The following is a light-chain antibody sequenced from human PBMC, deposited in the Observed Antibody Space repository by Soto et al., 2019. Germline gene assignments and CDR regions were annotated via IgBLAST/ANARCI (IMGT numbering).Light chain of an antibody. CDR3: QQYGSSPRLT. CDR1: QRVSSSY. Sequence: EIVLTQSPDTLSLSPGERATLSCRASQRVSSSYLAWYQQKPGQAPRLLIYGASSRATGIPDRFSGSGSGTDFTLTISRLEPEDFAVYYCQQYGSSPRLTFGGGTKVEIK. J-gene: IGKJ4*01. CDR2: GAS. V-gene: IGKV3-20*01.